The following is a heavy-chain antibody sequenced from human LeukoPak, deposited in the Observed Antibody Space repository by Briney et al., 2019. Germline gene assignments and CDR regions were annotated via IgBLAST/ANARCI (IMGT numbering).Heavy chain of an antibody. Sequence: GGSLTLSCAASGFTFSNYVMSWVRQAPGKGLEWVSTIASTGSSTYFADSVMGRFTISRDNSKSTLYLQMNSLRAEDTAVYYCAKDRSTGGEYWGQGTLVNVSS. V-gene: IGHV3-23*01. CDR1: GFTFSNYV. CDR2: IASTGSST. J-gene: IGHJ4*02. D-gene: IGHD2-15*01. CDR3: AKDRSTGGEY.